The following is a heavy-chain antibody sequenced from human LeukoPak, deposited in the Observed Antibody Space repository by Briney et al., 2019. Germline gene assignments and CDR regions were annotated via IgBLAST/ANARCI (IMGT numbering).Heavy chain of an antibody. CDR2: ISDSGGST. J-gene: IGHJ4*02. CDR3: AKEDSGWFYFDY. CDR1: GFTFGSYA. Sequence: PGGSLRLSCAASGFTFGSYAMSWVRQAPGKGLEWVSRISDSGGSTIYADSVKGRFTISRDNSKNTLYLQMNSPGAEDTAVYYCAKEDSGWFYFDYWGQETLVTVSS. V-gene: IGHV3-23*01. D-gene: IGHD6-19*01.